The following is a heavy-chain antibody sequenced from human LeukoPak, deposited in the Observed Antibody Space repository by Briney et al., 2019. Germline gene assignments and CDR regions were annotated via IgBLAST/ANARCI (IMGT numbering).Heavy chain of an antibody. Sequence: ASVTVSCTASGYTFTGYYIHWLRQDPGQGREWLGGINPNSGSTNFAQQFQGRVTMTKDTSISQASMELSRLRSDDTAVYYCALTGGYCSSFSCASPMDVWGKGTTVTVSS. D-gene: IGHD2-2*01. CDR1: GYTFTGYY. V-gene: IGHV1-2*02. CDR2: INPNSGST. J-gene: IGHJ6*03. CDR3: ALTGGYCSSFSCASPMDV.